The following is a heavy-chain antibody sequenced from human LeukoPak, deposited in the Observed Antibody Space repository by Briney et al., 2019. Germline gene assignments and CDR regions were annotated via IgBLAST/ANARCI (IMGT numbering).Heavy chain of an antibody. D-gene: IGHD3-10*01. CDR1: GYTFTSYD. CDR3: ATGSIPMVHLHYYYYYMDV. V-gene: IGHV1-8*01. CDR2: MNPNSGNT. Sequence: ASVKVSCKASGYTFTSYDINWVRQATGQGLEWMGWMNPNSGNTGYAQKFQGRVTMTRNTSISTAYMELSSLRSEDTAVYYCATGSIPMVHLHYYYYYMDVWGKGTTVTISS. J-gene: IGHJ6*03.